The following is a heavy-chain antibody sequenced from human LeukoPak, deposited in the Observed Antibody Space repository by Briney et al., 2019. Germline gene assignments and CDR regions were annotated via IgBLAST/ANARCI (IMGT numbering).Heavy chain of an antibody. CDR2: ISGSGGST. J-gene: IGHJ6*02. V-gene: IGHV3-23*01. CDR3: ASPGEVRAATYYYGMDV. D-gene: IGHD3-10*01. CDR1: GFTFTRNA. Sequence: PGGSLRLSCAASGFTFTRNAMAWVRQAPGKGLEWVSAISGSGGSTYYADSVKGRFTISRDNSKNTLYLQMNSLRAEDTAVYYCASPGEVRAATYYYGMDVWGQGTTVTVSS.